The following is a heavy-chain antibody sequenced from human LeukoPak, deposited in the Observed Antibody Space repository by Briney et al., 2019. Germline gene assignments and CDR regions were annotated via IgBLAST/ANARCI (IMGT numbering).Heavy chain of an antibody. Sequence: PGGSLRLSCAASGFTVSSNSMSWVRQAPGKGLEWVSVISGSGGSTYYADSVKGRFTISRDNSKNTLYLQMNSLRAEDTAVYYCAKDQGGNHFYYFDYWGQGTLVTVSS. CDR3: AKDQGGNHFYYFDY. V-gene: IGHV3-23*01. J-gene: IGHJ4*02. CDR1: GFTVSSNS. CDR2: ISGSGGST. D-gene: IGHD4-23*01.